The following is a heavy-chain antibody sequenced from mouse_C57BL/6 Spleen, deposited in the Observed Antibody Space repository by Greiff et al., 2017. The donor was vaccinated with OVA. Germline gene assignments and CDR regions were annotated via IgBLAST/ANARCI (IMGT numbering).Heavy chain of an antibody. D-gene: IGHD4-1*01. Sequence: EVKVVESGGDLVKPGGSLKLSCAASGFTFSSYGMSWVRQTPDKRLEWVATISSGGSYTYYPDSVKGRFTISRDNAKNTLYLQMSSLKSEDTAMYYCARQWTGSWYFDVWGTGTTVTVSS. CDR2: ISSGGSYT. CDR1: GFTFSSYG. V-gene: IGHV5-6*01. CDR3: ARQWTGSWYFDV. J-gene: IGHJ1*03.